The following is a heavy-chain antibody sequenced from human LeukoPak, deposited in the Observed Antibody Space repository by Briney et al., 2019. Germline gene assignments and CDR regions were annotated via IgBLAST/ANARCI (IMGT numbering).Heavy chain of an antibody. J-gene: IGHJ6*03. CDR3: ARDVAYSSSMDV. CDR1: GYSINSGYY. Sequence: SETLSLTCTVSGYSINSGYYWGWIRQPPGKGLEWIGYIYYSGRTNSGSTNYNPSLKSRVTISVDTSKNQFSLKLSSVTAADTAVYYCARDVAYSSSMDVWGKGTTVTVSS. V-gene: IGHV4-61*01. CDR2: IYYSGRTNSGST. D-gene: IGHD6-19*01.